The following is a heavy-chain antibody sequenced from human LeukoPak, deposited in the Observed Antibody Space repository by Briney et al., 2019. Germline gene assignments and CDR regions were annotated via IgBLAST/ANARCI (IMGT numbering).Heavy chain of an antibody. J-gene: IGHJ4*02. Sequence: SETLSLTCTVSGGSISSYYWSWIRQPPGKGLEWIGYIYYSGSTNYNPSLKSRVTISVDTSKNQFSLKLSSVTAADTAVYYCARGSGYNGNEMDYWGQGTLVTVSS. V-gene: IGHV4-59*01. CDR2: IYYSGST. CDR1: GGSISSYY. D-gene: IGHD5-12*01. CDR3: ARGSGYNGNEMDY.